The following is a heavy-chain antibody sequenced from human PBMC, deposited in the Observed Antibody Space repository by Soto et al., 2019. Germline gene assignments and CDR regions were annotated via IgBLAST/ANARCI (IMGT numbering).Heavy chain of an antibody. CDR2: IIHIGGYT. CDR3: VKDAPRTCV. J-gene: IGHJ6*02. Sequence: EVQLLESGGGLVQPGGSLRLSCTVSEVTFSSYPMTWIRQAPGKGPEWVSSIIHIGGYTSYADSVKGRFTISRDNSKNTLYLQMNSLRAEDAAVYYCVKDAPRTCVWGQWTTVSVSS. V-gene: IGHV3-23*01. CDR1: EVTFSSYP.